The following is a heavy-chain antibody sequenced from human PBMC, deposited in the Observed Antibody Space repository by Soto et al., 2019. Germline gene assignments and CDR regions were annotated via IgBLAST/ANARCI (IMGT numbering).Heavy chain of an antibody. J-gene: IGHJ4*02. Sequence: QVQLVQSGAEVKKPGASVKVSCKASGYTFTSYYMHWVRQAPGQGLEWMGIINPSGGSTSYAQKFQGRVTMTRDTSTSTVYMELSSLRSEDTAVYYCARDLRDRSGWDAFDYWGQGTLVTVSS. CDR1: GYTFTSYY. CDR3: ARDLRDRSGWDAFDY. D-gene: IGHD6-19*01. V-gene: IGHV1-46*01. CDR2: INPSGGST.